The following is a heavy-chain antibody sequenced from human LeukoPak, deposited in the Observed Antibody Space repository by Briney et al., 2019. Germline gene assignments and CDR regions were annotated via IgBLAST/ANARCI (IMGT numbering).Heavy chain of an antibody. V-gene: IGHV3-23*01. CDR1: GFTFSSFA. Sequence: PGGSLRLSCAASGFTFSSFAMSWVRQAPGKGLEWVSDISGSGGSTNYADSVKGRFTISRDNSRNTLYLQMNSLRAEDTAVYYCANAWSDGPLGNWGQGTLVTVSS. J-gene: IGHJ4*02. CDR2: ISGSGGST. CDR3: ANAWSDGPLGN. D-gene: IGHD2-15*01.